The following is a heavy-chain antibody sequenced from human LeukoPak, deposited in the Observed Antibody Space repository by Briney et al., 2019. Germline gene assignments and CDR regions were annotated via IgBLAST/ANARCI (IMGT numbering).Heavy chain of an antibody. J-gene: IGHJ6*02. V-gene: IGHV3-30-3*01. CDR1: GFTFSSYA. D-gene: IGHD2-2*01. Sequence: GGSLRLSCAASGFTFSSYAMHWVRQAPGKGLEWVAVISYDGSNKYYADSVKGRFTISRDNSKNTLYLQMNSLRAEDTAVYYCARIQLLPYYYYGMDVWGQGTTVTVSS. CDR2: ISYDGSNK. CDR3: ARIQLLPYYYYGMDV.